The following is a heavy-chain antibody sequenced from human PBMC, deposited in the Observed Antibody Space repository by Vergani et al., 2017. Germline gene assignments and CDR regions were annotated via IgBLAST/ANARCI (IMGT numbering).Heavy chain of an antibody. V-gene: IGHV5-10-1*03. CDR2: IDPSDSYT. CDR3: ARKRITMVRRVIIGAVDI. D-gene: IGHD3-10*01. CDR1: GYSFTSYW. Sequence: EVQLVQSGAEVKTPGESLRISCKGSGYSFTSYWISWVRQMPGKGLEWMGRIDPSDSYTNYSPSFQGHVTISADKSISTAYLQWSSLKASDTAMYYCARKRITMVRRVIIGAVDIWGQGTMVTVSS. J-gene: IGHJ3*02.